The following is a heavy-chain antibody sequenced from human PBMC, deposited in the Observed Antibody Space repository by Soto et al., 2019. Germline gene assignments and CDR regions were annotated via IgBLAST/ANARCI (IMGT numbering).Heavy chain of an antibody. CDR1: GYTFTGYY. J-gene: IGHJ6*02. Sequence: ASVKVSCKASGYTFTGYYMHWVRQAPGQGLEWMGWINPNSGGTNYAQKFQGRVTMTRDTSISIAYMELSRLRSDDTAVYYCARDGSDLYYYYYGMDVWGQGTTVTVSS. CDR3: ARDGSDLYYYYYGMDV. V-gene: IGHV1-2*02. CDR2: INPNSGGT.